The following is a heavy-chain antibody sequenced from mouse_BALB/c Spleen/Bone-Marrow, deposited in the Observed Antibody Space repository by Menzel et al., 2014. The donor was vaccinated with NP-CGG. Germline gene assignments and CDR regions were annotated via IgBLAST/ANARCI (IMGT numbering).Heavy chain of an antibody. D-gene: IGHD1-1*01. CDR1: GFTFSSYT. CDR2: ISNGGGST. Sequence: DVKLVESGGGLVQPGGSLKLSCAASGFTFSSYTMSWVRQTPEKRLEWVAYISNGGGSTYYPDTVKGRFTISRDNAKNTLYLQMSSLKSEDTAMYYCARHGYYGSRAMDYRGQGTSVTVSS. V-gene: IGHV5-12-2*01. CDR3: ARHGYYGSRAMDY. J-gene: IGHJ4*01.